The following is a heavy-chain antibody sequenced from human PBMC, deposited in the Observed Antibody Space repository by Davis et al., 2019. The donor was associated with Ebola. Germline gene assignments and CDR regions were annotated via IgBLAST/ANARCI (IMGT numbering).Heavy chain of an antibody. CDR2: IKQDGSEK. Sequence: PGGSLRLSCAASGFTFSSYWMSWVRQAPGKGLEWVANIKQDGSEKYYVDSVKGRFTISRDNAKNSLYLQMNSLRAEDTAVYYCAKDIGVSYYYYGMDVWGQGTTVTVSS. J-gene: IGHJ6*02. CDR1: GFTFSSYW. V-gene: IGHV3-7*03. D-gene: IGHD6-19*01. CDR3: AKDIGVSYYYYGMDV.